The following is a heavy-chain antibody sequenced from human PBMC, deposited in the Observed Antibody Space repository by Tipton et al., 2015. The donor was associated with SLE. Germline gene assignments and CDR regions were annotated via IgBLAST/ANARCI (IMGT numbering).Heavy chain of an antibody. CDR3: ARRTVAAPGAQFGDVFDI. D-gene: IGHD6-6*01. V-gene: IGHV4-4*01. CDR2: ISHTGST. J-gene: IGHJ3*02. CDR1: GGSLSTNDF. Sequence: SLRLSCGISGGSLSTNDFWSWVRQLPGKGLEWIAEISHTGSTNVNSSLKSRVSISVETSKNQISLKLSSVTAADTAVYFCARRTVAAPGAQFGDVFDIWGQGTMVTVSS.